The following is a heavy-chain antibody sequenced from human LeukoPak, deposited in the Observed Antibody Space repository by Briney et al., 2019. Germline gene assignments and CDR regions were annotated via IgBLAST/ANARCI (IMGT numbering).Heavy chain of an antibody. CDR1: GYTFTSYG. J-gene: IGHJ4*02. CDR3: ASHVVGATSFDY. V-gene: IGHV1-18*01. D-gene: IGHD1-26*01. Sequence: ASVKVSCKASGYTFTSYGISWVRQAPGQGLEWMGWISTYIANTNYAQKFQGRVTMTTDTSTTTAYMELRSLRSDDTAVYYCASHVVGATSFDYWGQGTLVTVSS. CDR2: ISTYIANT.